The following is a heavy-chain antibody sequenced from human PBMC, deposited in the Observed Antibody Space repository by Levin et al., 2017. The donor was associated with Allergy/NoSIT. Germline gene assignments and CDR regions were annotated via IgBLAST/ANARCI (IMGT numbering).Heavy chain of an antibody. CDR2: INPNSGGT. CDR3: SLRYFDWSLQGI. D-gene: IGHD3-9*01. CDR1: GYTFSGHY. J-gene: IGHJ3*02. Sequence: GGSLRLSCKASGYTFSGHYIHWVRQAPGQGLEWMGWINPNSGGTNYAQKFQGRVTMTRDTSISTAYMELSRLRSDDTAVYYCSLRYFDWSLQGIWGQGTMVTVSS. V-gene: IGHV1-2*02.